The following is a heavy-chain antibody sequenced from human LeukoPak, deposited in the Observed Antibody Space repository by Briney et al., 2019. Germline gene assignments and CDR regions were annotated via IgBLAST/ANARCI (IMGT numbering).Heavy chain of an antibody. CDR1: GFTFGDYA. CDR2: IRSKAYGGTT. Sequence: GGSLRLSCTASGFTFGDYAMSWVRQAPGKGLEWVGFIRSKAYGGTTEYAASVKGRFTISRDDSKSIAYLQMNSLKTEDTAVYDCTSFRESYWGQGTLVTVSS. J-gene: IGHJ4*02. CDR3: TSFRESY. D-gene: IGHD3-10*01. V-gene: IGHV3-49*04.